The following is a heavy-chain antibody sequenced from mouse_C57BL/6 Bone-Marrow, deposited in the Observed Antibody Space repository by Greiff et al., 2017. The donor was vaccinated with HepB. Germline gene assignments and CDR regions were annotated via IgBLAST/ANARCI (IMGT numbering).Heavy chain of an antibody. D-gene: IGHD2-4*01. J-gene: IGHJ1*03. CDR1: GYTFTDYN. Sequence: VQLQQSGPELVKPGASVKIPCKASGYTFTDYNMDWVKQSHGKSLEWIGDINPNNGGTIYNQKFKGKATLTVDKSSSTAYMELRSLTSEDTAVYYCAREGIYYDYDWYFDVWGTGTTVTVSS. CDR2: INPNNGGT. CDR3: AREGIYYDYDWYFDV. V-gene: IGHV1-18*01.